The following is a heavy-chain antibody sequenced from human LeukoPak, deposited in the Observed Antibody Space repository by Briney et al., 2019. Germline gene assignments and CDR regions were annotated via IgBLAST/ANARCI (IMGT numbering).Heavy chain of an antibody. CDR3: AREAAAALWGWYMYV. Sequence: SQTLSLTCTVSGGSLSSCDYYWGWIPPPPGQGLEWVGYIYYSVSTYYNPSLNSRVSRSVDTSKNQLSLKLSSVTAADTAVYYCAREAAAALWGWYMYVWGKGTTVTVS. D-gene: IGHD6-25*01. V-gene: IGHV4-30-4*08. CDR2: IYYSVST. J-gene: IGHJ6*03. CDR1: GGSLSSCDYY.